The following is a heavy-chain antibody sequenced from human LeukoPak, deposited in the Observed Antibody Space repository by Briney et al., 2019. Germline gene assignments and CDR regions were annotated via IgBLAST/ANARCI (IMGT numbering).Heavy chain of an antibody. CDR3: AREGALSGYYYDSSGYYLF. CDR2: INPSGGST. J-gene: IGHJ4*02. D-gene: IGHD3-22*01. CDR1: GYTFTSYY. Sequence: EASVKVSCKASGYTFTSYYMHWVRQAPGQGLEWMGIINPSGGSTSYAQKFQGRVTMTRDTSTSTVYMELSSLRSEDTAVYYCAREGALSGYYYDSSGYYLFWGQGTLVTVSP. V-gene: IGHV1-46*01.